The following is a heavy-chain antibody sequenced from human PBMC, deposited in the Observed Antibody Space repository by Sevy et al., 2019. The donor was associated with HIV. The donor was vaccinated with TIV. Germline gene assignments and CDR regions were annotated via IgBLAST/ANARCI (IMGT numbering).Heavy chain of an antibody. CDR3: ARGYYFGSGISNYYYYGMDV. J-gene: IGHJ6*02. V-gene: IGHV6-1*01. Sequence: SQTLSLTCAISGDSVSSNSAAWNWIRQSPSRGLEWLGRTYYRSKWYNDYAVSVKSRITINPDTSKNQFSLQLNSVTPEDTAVYYCARGYYFGSGISNYYYYGMDVWGQGTTVTVSS. CDR2: TYYRSKWYN. CDR1: GDSVSSNSAA. D-gene: IGHD3-10*01.